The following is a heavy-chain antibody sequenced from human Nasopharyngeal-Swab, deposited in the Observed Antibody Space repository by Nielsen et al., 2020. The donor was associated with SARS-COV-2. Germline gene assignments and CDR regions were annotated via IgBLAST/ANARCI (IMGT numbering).Heavy chain of an antibody. D-gene: IGHD2-15*01. V-gene: IGHV3-74*01. CDR1: GFTFSIYW. J-gene: IGHJ6*02. CDR2: IKNDGSGT. CDR3: ARDFGYCRGGACTYFGMDV. Sequence: GESLKISCVATGFTFSIYWIHWVRQVPGKGLAWVSRIKNDGSGTVYADSVEGRFTISRDNAKNTLYLQMNSLRVKDTAVYFCARDFGYCRGGACTYFGMDVWGQGTTVTVSS.